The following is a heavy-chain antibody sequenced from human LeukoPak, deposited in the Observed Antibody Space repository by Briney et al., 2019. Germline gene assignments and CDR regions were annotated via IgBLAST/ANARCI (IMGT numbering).Heavy chain of an antibody. CDR2: ISYDGSNK. Sequence: PGRSLRLSCAASGFTFSSYGMHWVRQAPGKGLEWVAVISYDGSNKYYADSVKGRFTISRDNSKNTLYLQMNSLRAEDTAVYYCANSYYYDSSGYRLHYWGQGTLVTVSS. J-gene: IGHJ4*02. CDR1: GFTFSSYG. D-gene: IGHD3-22*01. V-gene: IGHV3-30*18. CDR3: ANSYYYDSSGYRLHY.